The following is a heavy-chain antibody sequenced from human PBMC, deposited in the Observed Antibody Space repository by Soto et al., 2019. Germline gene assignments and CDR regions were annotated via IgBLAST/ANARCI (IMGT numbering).Heavy chain of an antibody. CDR2: ISSSSSYI. CDR3: ARDQDYYGSGGYYYYGMDV. D-gene: IGHD3-10*01. CDR1: GFTFSSYS. V-gene: IGHV3-21*01. J-gene: IGHJ6*02. Sequence: GGSLRLSCAASGFTFSSYSMNWVRQAPGKGLEWVSSISSSSSYIYYADSVKGRFTISRDNAKNSLYLQMNSLRAEDTAVYYCARDQDYYGSGGYYYYGMDVWGQGTTVTVSS.